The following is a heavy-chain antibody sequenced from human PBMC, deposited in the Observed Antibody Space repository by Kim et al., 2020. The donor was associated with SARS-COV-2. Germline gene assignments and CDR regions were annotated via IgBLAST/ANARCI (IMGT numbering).Heavy chain of an antibody. CDR3: ARALYYDFWSGYYRPYYYGMDV. Sequence: ASVKVSCKASGYTFTSYGISWVRQAPGQGLEWMGWISAYNGNTNYAQKLQGRVTMTTDTSTSTAYMELRSLRSDDTAVYYCARALYYDFWSGYYRPYYYGMDVWGQGTTVTVSS. J-gene: IGHJ6*02. D-gene: IGHD3-3*01. V-gene: IGHV1-18*01. CDR1: GYTFTSYG. CDR2: ISAYNGNT.